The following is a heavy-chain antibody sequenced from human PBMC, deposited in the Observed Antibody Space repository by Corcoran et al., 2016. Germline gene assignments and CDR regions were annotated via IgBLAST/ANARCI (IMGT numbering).Heavy chain of an antibody. Sequence: QVQLVQSGAEVKKPGASVKVSCKASGYTFTSYGISWVRQAPGQGLEWMGWISAYNGNTNYAQKLQGRVTMTTDTSTSTAYMELRSLRSDDTAVYYCARDRCGPYCSSTSCYFDYWGQGTLVTVSS. J-gene: IGHJ4*02. CDR2: ISAYNGNT. V-gene: IGHV1-18*01. CDR1: GYTFTSYG. D-gene: IGHD2-2*01. CDR3: ARDRCGPYCSSTSCYFDY.